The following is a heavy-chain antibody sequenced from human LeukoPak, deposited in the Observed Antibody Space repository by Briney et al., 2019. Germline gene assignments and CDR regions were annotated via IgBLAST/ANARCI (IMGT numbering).Heavy chain of an antibody. CDR1: GFTFSSYS. V-gene: IGHV3-21*04. CDR2: ISSSSSYI. CDR3: ARGAYGSGSYYFQH. Sequence: GGSLRLSCAASGFTFSSYSMNWVRQAPGKGLEWVSTISSSSSYIYYADSVKGRFTISRDNSKNTLYLQMNSLRAEDTAVYYCARGAYGSGSYYFQHWGQGTLVTVSS. D-gene: IGHD3-10*01. J-gene: IGHJ1*01.